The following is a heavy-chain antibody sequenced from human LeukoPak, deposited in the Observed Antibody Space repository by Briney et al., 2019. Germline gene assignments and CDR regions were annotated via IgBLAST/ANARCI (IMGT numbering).Heavy chain of an antibody. V-gene: IGHV3-7*01. J-gene: IGHJ6*03. Sequence: PGGSLRLSCAASGFTFSSYSMSWVRQAPGKGLEWVANIKQDGSEKYYVDSVKGRFTISRDNAKNSLYLQMNSLRAEDTAVYYCARDAAPVLRFLEWYGTGSPGGYMDVWGKGTTVTVSS. D-gene: IGHD3-3*01. CDR2: IKQDGSEK. CDR3: ARDAAPVLRFLEWYGTGSPGGYMDV. CDR1: GFTFSSYS.